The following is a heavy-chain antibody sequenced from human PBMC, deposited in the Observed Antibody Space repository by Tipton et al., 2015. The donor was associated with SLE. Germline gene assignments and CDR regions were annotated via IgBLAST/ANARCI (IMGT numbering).Heavy chain of an antibody. D-gene: IGHD2-2*01. Sequence: TLSLTCAVYGGSFSGYYWSWIRQPPGKGLEWIGEINHSGSTNYNPSLKSRVTISVDTSKNQFSLKLSSVTAADTAVYYRARGPRYCSSTSCYGWVYYYYGMDVWGQGTTVTVSS. J-gene: IGHJ6*02. CDR2: INHSGST. CDR3: ARGPRYCSSTSCYGWVYYYYGMDV. V-gene: IGHV4-34*01. CDR1: GGSFSGYY.